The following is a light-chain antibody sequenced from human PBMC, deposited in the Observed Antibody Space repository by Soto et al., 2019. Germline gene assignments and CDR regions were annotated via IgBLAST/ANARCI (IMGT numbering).Light chain of an antibody. CDR3: HQYGSPPIT. V-gene: IGKV3-20*01. Sequence: EIGLTQSPGTLSLSPGDRVTLTCRASQSVTSNLLAWYQQKPGQAPRILMYAASSMATGIPDRFSGSGSGTDFTLTISRLQPEDFAIYYCHQYGSPPITFGPGTKVDIK. CDR2: AAS. CDR1: QSVTSNL. J-gene: IGKJ3*01.